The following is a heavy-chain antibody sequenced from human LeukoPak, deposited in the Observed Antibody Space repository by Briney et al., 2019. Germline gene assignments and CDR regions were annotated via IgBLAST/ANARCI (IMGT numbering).Heavy chain of an antibody. CDR1: GYTFTGYY. J-gene: IGHJ4*02. D-gene: IGHD5-12*01. CDR3: ARGYSGYDSVGY. Sequence: ASVKVSCKASGYTFTGYYMHWVRQAPGQGLEWMGWINPNSGGTNYAQKFQGRVTMTRDTSISTAYMELSSLRSDDTAVYYCARGYSGYDSVGYWGQRTLVTVSS. V-gene: IGHV1-2*02. CDR2: INPNSGGT.